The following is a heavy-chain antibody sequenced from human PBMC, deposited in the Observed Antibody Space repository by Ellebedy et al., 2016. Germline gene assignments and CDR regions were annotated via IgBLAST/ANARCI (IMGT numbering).Heavy chain of an antibody. Sequence: GGSLRLSCTASGFTFGDYAMSWFRQAPGKGLEWVGFIRSKAYGGTTEYAASVKGRFTISRDDSKSIAYLQMNSLKTEDTAVYYCTRRDGWEVQYDFDYWGQGTLVTVSS. J-gene: IGHJ4*02. V-gene: IGHV3-49*03. CDR2: IRSKAYGGTT. CDR3: TRRDGWEVQYDFDY. D-gene: IGHD1-26*01. CDR1: GFTFGDYA.